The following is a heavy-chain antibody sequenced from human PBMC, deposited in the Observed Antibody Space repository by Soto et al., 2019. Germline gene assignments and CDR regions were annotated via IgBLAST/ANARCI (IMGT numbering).Heavy chain of an antibody. CDR3: TTEGTVTTNVYYYCYMDV. Sequence: EVQLVESGGGLVKPGGSLRLSCAASGFTFSNAWMSWVRQAPGKGLEWVGRIKSKTDGGTTDYAAPVKGRFTISRDDSKNTQYLQMNSLKTEETAVYYCTTEGTVTTNVYYYCYMDVWGKGTTVPVSS. CDR2: IKSKTDGGTT. CDR1: GFTFSNAW. D-gene: IGHD4-17*01. J-gene: IGHJ6*03. V-gene: IGHV3-15*01.